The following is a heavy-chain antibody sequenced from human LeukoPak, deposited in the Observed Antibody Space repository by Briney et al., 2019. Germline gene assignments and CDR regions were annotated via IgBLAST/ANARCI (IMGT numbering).Heavy chain of an antibody. CDR2: IKSKTDGGTT. V-gene: IGHV3-15*01. J-gene: IGHJ4*02. Sequence: PVESLRLSCAASGFTFSNAWMNWVRQAPGKGLEWVGRIKSKTDGGTTDYAAPVKGRFTISRDDSKNTLYLHMNSLKTEDTAVYYCTTDRDYVSLIDYWGQGTLVTVSS. CDR1: GFTFSNAW. CDR3: TTDRDYVSLIDY. D-gene: IGHD4-17*01.